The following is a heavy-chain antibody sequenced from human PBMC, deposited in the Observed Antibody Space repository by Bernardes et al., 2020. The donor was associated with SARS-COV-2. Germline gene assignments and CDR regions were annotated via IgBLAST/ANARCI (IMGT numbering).Heavy chain of an antibody. CDR3: ARQSGSYYFDY. CDR1: GGSISSSSYY. V-gene: IGHV4-39*01. J-gene: IGHJ4*02. Sequence: SETLSLTCTVSGGSISSSSYYWGWIRQPPGKGLEWIGSIYYSGSTYYNPSLKSRVTISVDTSKNQFSLKLSSVTAADTAVYYCARQSGSYYFDYWGQGTLVTVSS. D-gene: IGHD1-26*01. CDR2: IYYSGST.